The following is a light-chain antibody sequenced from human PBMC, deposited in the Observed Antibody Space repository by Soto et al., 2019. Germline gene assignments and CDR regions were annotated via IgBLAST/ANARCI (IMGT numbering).Light chain of an antibody. V-gene: IGLV2-14*01. CDR2: EVN. CDR3: TSYTDSRTDV. CDR1: SSDVGGYNY. J-gene: IGLJ1*01. Sequence: QSVLTQPASVSGSPGQSITISCTGTSSDVGGYNYVSWYQQHPGKAPKLMIYEVNNRPSGVSNRFSGSKSGNTASLAISGLQAEDEADYYCTSYTDSRTDVFGSGTKVTVL.